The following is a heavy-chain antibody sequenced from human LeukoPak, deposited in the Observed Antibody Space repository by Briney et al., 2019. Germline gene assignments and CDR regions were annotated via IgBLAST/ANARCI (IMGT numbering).Heavy chain of an antibody. D-gene: IGHD3-22*01. CDR2: ISSSGSTI. CDR3: ARAETIVVVDY. J-gene: IGHJ4*02. CDR1: GFTFSSYE. Sequence: GGSLRLSCAASGFTFSSYEMNWVRQAPGKGLEWVSYISSSGSTIYYADSVKGRFTISRDNAKNSLYLQMNSLRAEDTAVYYCARAETIVVVDYWGQGTLVTVSS. V-gene: IGHV3-48*03.